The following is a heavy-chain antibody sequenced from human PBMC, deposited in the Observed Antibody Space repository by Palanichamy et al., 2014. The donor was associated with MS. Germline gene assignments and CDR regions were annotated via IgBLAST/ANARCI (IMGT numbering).Heavy chain of an antibody. CDR3: VRHESGERPGHFRGFSPF. CDR2: VYHTGST. J-gene: IGHJ4*02. Sequence: QVQLQESGPGLVKPSETLSLTCGVSGFFISTGYYWGWIRQTPGKGLEWIGSVYHTGSTYYSPSLSSRVTVSMDTSKNQVSLKLTSVTAADTAVYYCVRHESGERPGHFRGFSPFWGQGTLVTVSS. D-gene: IGHD5-18*01. V-gene: IGHV4-38-2*01. CDR1: GFFISTGYY.